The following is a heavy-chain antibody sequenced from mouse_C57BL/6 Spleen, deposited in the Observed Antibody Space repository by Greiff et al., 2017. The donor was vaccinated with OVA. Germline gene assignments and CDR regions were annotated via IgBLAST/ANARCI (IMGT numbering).Heavy chain of an antibody. Sequence: EVKLQESGEGLVKPGGSLKLSCAASGFTFSSYAMSWVRQTPEKRLEWVAYISSGGDYIYYADTVKGRFTISRDNARNTLYLQMSSLKSEDTAMYYCTRDGGYGSSHWYFDVWGTGTTVTVSS. CDR2: ISSGGDYI. J-gene: IGHJ1*03. CDR1: GFTFSSYA. V-gene: IGHV5-9-1*02. CDR3: TRDGGYGSSHWYFDV. D-gene: IGHD1-1*01.